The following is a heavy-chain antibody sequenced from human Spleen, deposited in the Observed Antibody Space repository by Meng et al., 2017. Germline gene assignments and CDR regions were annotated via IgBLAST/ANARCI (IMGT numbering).Heavy chain of an antibody. CDR3: ARDSAAKDYYYGMDV. V-gene: IGHV3-43D*03. CDR1: GFTFDDYA. J-gene: IGHJ6*02. Sequence: GESLKISCAASGFTFDDYAMHWVRQAPGKGLEWVSLISWDGGSTYYADSVKGRFTISRDISKNSLYLQMNNLRGEDTAVYYCARDSAAKDYYYGMDVWGLGTTVTVSS. D-gene: IGHD6-25*01. CDR2: ISWDGGST.